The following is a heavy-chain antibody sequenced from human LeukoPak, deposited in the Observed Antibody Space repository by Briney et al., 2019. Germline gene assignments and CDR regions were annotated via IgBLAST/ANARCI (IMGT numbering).Heavy chain of an antibody. CDR1: GDSIGDYY. D-gene: IGHD6-13*01. Sequence: SETLSLTCTVSGDSIGDYYWSWVRQPPGKGLEWIGYIYKSGSSSYNPSLRSRVTMSVDASKNQFSLRLNSVTAADTAVYYCARGTIAAVAMKAFDYWGQGSLVTVSS. J-gene: IGHJ4*02. CDR2: IYKSGSS. CDR3: ARGTIAAVAMKAFDY. V-gene: IGHV4-59*01.